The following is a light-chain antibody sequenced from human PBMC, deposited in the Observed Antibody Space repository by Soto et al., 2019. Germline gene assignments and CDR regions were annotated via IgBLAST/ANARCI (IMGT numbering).Light chain of an antibody. J-gene: IGKJ5*01. Sequence: EIVLTQSPATLSLSPGERATLSCRASQSVSSYLAWYQQKPGQAPRLLIYDASNRATGIPARFSGSGSGTDFTLTISSLEPEDFAVYYCQQRSNWIPFGQGTRLAI. CDR3: QQRSNWIP. CDR1: QSVSSY. V-gene: IGKV3-11*01. CDR2: DAS.